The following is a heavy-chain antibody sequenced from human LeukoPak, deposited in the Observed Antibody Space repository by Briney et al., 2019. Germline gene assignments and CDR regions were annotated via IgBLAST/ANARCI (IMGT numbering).Heavy chain of an antibody. Sequence: APVKVSCKASGYTFTSYAMNWVRQAPGQGLEWMGWINTNTGNPTYAQGFTGRFVFSLDTSVSTAYLQICSLKAEDTAVYYCAREGVLYYGDYYYYGMDVWGKGTTVTVSS. J-gene: IGHJ6*04. CDR1: GYTFTSYA. CDR2: INTNTGNP. V-gene: IGHV7-4-1*01. D-gene: IGHD2-8*01. CDR3: AREGVLYYGDYYYYGMDV.